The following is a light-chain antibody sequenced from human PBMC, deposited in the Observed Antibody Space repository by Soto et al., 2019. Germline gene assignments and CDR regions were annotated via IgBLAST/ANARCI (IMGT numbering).Light chain of an antibody. CDR1: SGHSSYV. CDR2: VKSDGSH. V-gene: IGLV4-69*01. CDR3: QTWGSGIQV. J-gene: IGLJ3*02. Sequence: QLVLTQSPSASASLGASVKITCTLSSGHSSYVIAWHQQLPEKGPRYLMKVKSDGSHIKGDGIPDRFSGSSSGAERHLTISSLQSEDEADYYCQTWGSGIQVFGGGTKVTVL.